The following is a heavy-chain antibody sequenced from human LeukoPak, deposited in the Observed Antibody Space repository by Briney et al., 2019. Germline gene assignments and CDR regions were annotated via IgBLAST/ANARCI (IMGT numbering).Heavy chain of an antibody. J-gene: IGHJ4*01. CDR2: PRDKGNSYTT. V-gene: IGHV3-72*01. Sequence: PGGSLRLSCAASGFTFSSYGMHWVRQAPGKGLEWVGRPRDKGNSYTTAYAASVRGRFTISRDDSKNSLYLQMNSLKIEDTAVYYCTKLARAPRDFDYWGQGTLVTVSS. D-gene: IGHD3-10*01. CDR1: GFTFSSYG. CDR3: TKLARAPRDFDY.